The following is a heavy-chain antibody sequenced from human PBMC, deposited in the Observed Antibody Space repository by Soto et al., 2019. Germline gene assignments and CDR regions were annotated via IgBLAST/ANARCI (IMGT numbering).Heavy chain of an antibody. Sequence: XTVKVACNASGYPFTSYAMDWVRQSPGQRLEWMGWINAGNGNTKYSQKFQCRVTITRDTSASTAYMELSSLRSEDTAVYYCARWADSTSWYDDWFDPRGQGTLVTVSS. CDR2: INAGNGNT. CDR3: ARWADSTSWYDDWFDP. J-gene: IGHJ5*02. CDR1: GYPFTSYA. V-gene: IGHV1-3*01. D-gene: IGHD6-13*01.